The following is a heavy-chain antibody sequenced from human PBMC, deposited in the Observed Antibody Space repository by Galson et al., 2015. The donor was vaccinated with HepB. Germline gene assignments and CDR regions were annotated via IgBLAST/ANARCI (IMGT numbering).Heavy chain of an antibody. CDR2: IKSRTDGGTT. V-gene: IGHV3-15*07. Sequence: SLRLSCAASGFTFSNAWMNWVRQAPGKGLEWVGSIKSRTDGGTTDYAAPVKGSFTISRDDSTYTLYLQMNSRKTEGTAVYYCTTALSRKDACDIWGPGTMVTVSS. J-gene: IGHJ3*02. CDR1: GFTFSNAW. CDR3: TTALSRKDACDI. D-gene: IGHD2-2*01.